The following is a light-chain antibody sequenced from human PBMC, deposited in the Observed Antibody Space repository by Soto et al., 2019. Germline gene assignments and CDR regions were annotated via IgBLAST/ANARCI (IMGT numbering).Light chain of an antibody. Sequence: DIQLTQSPSTLSASVGDRVTITCRASQSISTYLNWYQQKPGKAPNLLIYGASSLQGGVPSRFSGSGSGTDFTLTISSLQPEDFATYYCQESYSTPLTFGGGTKVDIK. CDR3: QESYSTPLT. CDR1: QSISTY. V-gene: IGKV1-39*01. J-gene: IGKJ4*01. CDR2: GAS.